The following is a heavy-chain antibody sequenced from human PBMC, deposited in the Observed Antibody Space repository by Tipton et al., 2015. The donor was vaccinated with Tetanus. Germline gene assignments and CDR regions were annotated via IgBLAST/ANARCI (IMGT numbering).Heavy chain of an antibody. V-gene: IGHV3-7*03. CDR2: IKEDGSEK. D-gene: IGHD6-6*01. J-gene: IGHJ4*02. CDR1: GFTFSSYW. Sequence: GSLRLSCAASGFTFSSYWMTWVRQAPGKGLEWVANIKEDGSEKYYVDSVKGRFTISRDNAKNSLYLQMNSLRAEDTAVYYCGGSSSSTDLFDYWGQGTLVTVSS. CDR3: GGSSSSTDLFDY.